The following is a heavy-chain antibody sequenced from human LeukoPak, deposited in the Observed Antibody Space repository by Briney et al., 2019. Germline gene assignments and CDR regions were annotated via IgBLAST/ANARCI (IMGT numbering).Heavy chain of an antibody. CDR3: ARGLLEWLYFDY. CDR1: GFTFTSSA. V-gene: IGHV1-58*02. D-gene: IGHD3-3*01. CDR2: IVVGSGNT. Sequence: SVKVSCKASGFTFTSSAMQWVRHARGQRLECIGCIVVGSGNTNYAQKFQERVTITRDMSTSTAYMELSSLRSEDTAVYYCARGLLEWLYFDYWGQGTLVTVSS. J-gene: IGHJ4*02.